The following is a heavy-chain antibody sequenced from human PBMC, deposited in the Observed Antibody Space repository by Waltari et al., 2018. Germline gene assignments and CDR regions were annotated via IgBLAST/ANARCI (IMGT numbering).Heavy chain of an antibody. J-gene: IGHJ5*02. Sequence: QVQLVQSGAEVKKPGASVKVSCKASGYSFTTYYIYWVRQAPGQGLEWRGWIKPGSGGTKDEQKIQGRVTMTRDTSISTAYMELSSLRSDDTAVYYCARGTSSWYQTNNWFDPWGQGTLVTVSS. CDR3: ARGTSSWYQTNNWFDP. V-gene: IGHV1-2*02. D-gene: IGHD6-13*01. CDR2: IKPGSGGT. CDR1: GYSFTTYY.